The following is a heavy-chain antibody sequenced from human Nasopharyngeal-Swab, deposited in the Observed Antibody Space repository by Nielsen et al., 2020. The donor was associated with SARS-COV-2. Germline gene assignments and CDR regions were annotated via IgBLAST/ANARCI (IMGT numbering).Heavy chain of an antibody. CDR1: GFTFSSYW. CDR3: AKYVGSAPYGLDS. CDR2: INNDGSVT. Sequence: GGSLRLSCAASGFTFSSYWMHWVRQAPGKGLVWVSRINNDGSVTNYADSVKGRFTISRDNAKNTLYLQMNSLRAEDTAMYYCAKYVGSAPYGLDSWGQGTLVTVSS. J-gene: IGHJ4*02. V-gene: IGHV3-74*01. D-gene: IGHD6-19*01.